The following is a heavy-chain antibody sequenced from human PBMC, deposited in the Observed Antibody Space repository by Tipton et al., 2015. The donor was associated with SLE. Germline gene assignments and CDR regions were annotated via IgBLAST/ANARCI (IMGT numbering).Heavy chain of an antibody. CDR1: GGSIGTDY. CDR2: IYYSRFT. J-gene: IGHJ2*01. Sequence: TLSLTCTVSGGSIGTDYWSWIRQPPGKGLEWIGYIYYSRFTNYNPSLNSRVTMSLDTSRNEFSLKLSSVSAADTAVHYCARHPVSPYSDGWNYYFDLWGRGTLVTVSS. V-gene: IGHV4-59*08. CDR3: ARHPVSPYSDGWNYYFDL. D-gene: IGHD1-7*01.